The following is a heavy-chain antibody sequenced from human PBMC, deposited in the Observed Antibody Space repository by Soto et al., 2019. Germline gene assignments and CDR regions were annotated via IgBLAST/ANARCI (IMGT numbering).Heavy chain of an antibody. V-gene: IGHV4-39*02. CDR2: IYYSGNT. CDR3: ARESGSPTLSSGLWFGESYLNWFDP. CDR1: GGSITSSSYY. J-gene: IGHJ5*02. D-gene: IGHD3-10*01. Sequence: SETLSLTCTVSGGSITSSSYYWGWIRQPPGKGLEWIGSIYYSGNTYYTPPLKSRVTISVDTSKNQFSLKLSSVTAEDTAVYYCARESGSPTLSSGLWFGESYLNWFDPWGQGTLVTVSS.